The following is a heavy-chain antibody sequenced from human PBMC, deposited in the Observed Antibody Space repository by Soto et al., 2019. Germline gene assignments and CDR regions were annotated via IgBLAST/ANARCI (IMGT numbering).Heavy chain of an antibody. Sequence: GESLKISCQGSGYSFTSHWITWVRQTPGKGLEWMGRIDPSDSYTNYSPSFQGRVTISADRSISTAFLQWSSLEASDTAVYYCARRLSGPKEEYNAYYFYGLDVWGQGTTVTVSS. J-gene: IGHJ6*02. CDR3: ARRLSGPKEEYNAYYFYGLDV. CDR1: GYSFTSHW. V-gene: IGHV5-10-1*01. CDR2: IDPSDSYT. D-gene: IGHD1-1*01.